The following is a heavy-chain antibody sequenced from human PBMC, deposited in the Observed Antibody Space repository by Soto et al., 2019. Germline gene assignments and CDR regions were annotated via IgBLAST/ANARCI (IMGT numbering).Heavy chain of an antibody. J-gene: IGHJ4*02. CDR2: IYYSGST. CDR1: GGSISSYY. Sequence: SETLSLTCTVSGGSISSYYWSWIRQPPGKGLEWIGYIYYSGSTNYNPSLKSRVTISVDRSKNQFSLKLSSVTAADTAVYYCARRYGGNFDYWGQGTLVTVSS. CDR3: ARRYGGNFDY. V-gene: IGHV4-59*01. D-gene: IGHD1-26*01.